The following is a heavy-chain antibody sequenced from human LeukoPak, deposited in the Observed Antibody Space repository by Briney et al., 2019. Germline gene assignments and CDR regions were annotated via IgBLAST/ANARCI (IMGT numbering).Heavy chain of an antibody. CDR2: INHSGST. J-gene: IGHJ5*02. Sequence: SETLSLTCAVYGGSFSGYYWSWIRQPPGKGLEWIGEINHSGSTNYNPSLKSRVTISVDTSKNQFSLRLSSVTAADTAVYYCAPGGWRLDPWGQGTLVTVSS. CDR3: APGGWRLDP. D-gene: IGHD3-10*01. V-gene: IGHV4-34*01. CDR1: GGSFSGYY.